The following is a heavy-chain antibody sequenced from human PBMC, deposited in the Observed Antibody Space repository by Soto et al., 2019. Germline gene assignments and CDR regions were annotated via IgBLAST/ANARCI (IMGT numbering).Heavy chain of an antibody. CDR3: ARDGGYSGSCFDY. CDR2: IWYDGSNK. Sequence: PGGSLRLSCAASGFTFSSYGMHWVRQAPGKGLEWVAVIWYDGSNKYYADSVKGRFTISRDNSKNTLYLQMNSLRAEDTAVYYCARDGGYSGSCFDYWGQGTLVTVSS. CDR1: GFTFSSYG. V-gene: IGHV3-33*01. D-gene: IGHD1-26*01. J-gene: IGHJ4*02.